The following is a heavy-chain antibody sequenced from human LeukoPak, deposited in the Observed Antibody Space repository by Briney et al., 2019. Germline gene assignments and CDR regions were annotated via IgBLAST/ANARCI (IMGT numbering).Heavy chain of an antibody. CDR3: ARRGVAGTEYYFDY. V-gene: IGHV3-23*05. Sequence: GGSLRLSCAASGFTFSTYAMSWVRQAPGKGLEWVSVIYGSGRIYYGDSVEGRFTISRDNSKNTLYLRMNSLRTEDTAVYYCARRGVAGTEYYFDYWGQGTLVTVSS. CDR1: GFTFSTYA. J-gene: IGHJ4*02. CDR2: IYGSGRI. D-gene: IGHD6-19*01.